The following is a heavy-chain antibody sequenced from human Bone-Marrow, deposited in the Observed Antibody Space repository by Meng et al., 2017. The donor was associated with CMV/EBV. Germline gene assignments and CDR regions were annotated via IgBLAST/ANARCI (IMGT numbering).Heavy chain of an antibody. Sequence: GGSLRLSCAASGFTFSSYAMHWVRQAPGKGLEWVAVISYDGSNKYYADSVKGRFTISRDNSKNTLYLQMNSLRAEDTAVYYCARDGAFYVLRYYFADWGQGTLVTVSS. CDR2: ISYDGSNK. V-gene: IGHV3-30-3*01. J-gene: IGHJ4*02. CDR3: ARDGAFYVLRYYFAD. CDR1: GFTFSSYA. D-gene: IGHD3-3*01.